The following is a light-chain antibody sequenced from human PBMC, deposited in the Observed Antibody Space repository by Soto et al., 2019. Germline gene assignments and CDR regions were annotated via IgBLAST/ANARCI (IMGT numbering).Light chain of an antibody. J-gene: IGLJ3*02. CDR3: CSYAGNYLLL. CDR1: SKDVGLYNY. Sequence: QSALTQPRSVSGSPGQSVTISCTGSSKDVGLYNYVSWYQQLPGKAPKLMIYDVNKRPSGVPDRFSGSKSGNTASLTISGLQAEDEADYSCCSYAGNYLLLFGGGTKLTVL. CDR2: DVN. V-gene: IGLV2-11*01.